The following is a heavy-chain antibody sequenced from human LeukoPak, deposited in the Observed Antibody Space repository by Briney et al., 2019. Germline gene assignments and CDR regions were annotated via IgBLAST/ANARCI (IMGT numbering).Heavy chain of an antibody. CDR1: GFTFSSYE. J-gene: IGHJ3*02. Sequence: GGSLRLSCAASGFTFSSYEMNWVRQAPGKGLEWVSYISSSGSSIHYADSAKGRFTISRDNAKNSLYLQMNSLRAEDAAVYYCARIPRNYDVLTGYYGYAFDIWGQGTMVTVSS. D-gene: IGHD3-9*01. CDR3: ARIPRNYDVLTGYYGYAFDI. V-gene: IGHV3-48*03. CDR2: ISSSGSSI.